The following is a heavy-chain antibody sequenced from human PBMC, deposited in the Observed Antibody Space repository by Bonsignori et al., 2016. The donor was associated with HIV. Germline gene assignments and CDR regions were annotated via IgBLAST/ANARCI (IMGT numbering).Heavy chain of an antibody. CDR3: ARDRDGDSGGAY. V-gene: IGHV1-18*01. J-gene: IGHJ4*02. Sequence: WVRQAPGQGLEWMGWISTYNGITNYAQNLQGRVTMTTDTSTSTAYMELRSLRSDDTAVYYCARDRDGDSGGAYWGQGTLVTVSS. D-gene: IGHD2-15*01. CDR2: ISTYNGIT.